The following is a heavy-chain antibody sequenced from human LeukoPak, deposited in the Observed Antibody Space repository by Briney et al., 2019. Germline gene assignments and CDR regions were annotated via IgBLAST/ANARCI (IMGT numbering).Heavy chain of an antibody. J-gene: IGHJ6*04. Sequence: GGSLRLSCAASGFTFSSYWMHWVRQAPGKGLEWVSYISSSGSTIYYADSVKGRFTISRDNAKNSLYLQMNSLRAEDTAVYYCAELGITMIGGVWGNGTTVTISS. V-gene: IGHV3-48*04. CDR2: ISSSGSTI. CDR1: GFTFSSYW. CDR3: AELGITMIGGV. D-gene: IGHD3-10*02.